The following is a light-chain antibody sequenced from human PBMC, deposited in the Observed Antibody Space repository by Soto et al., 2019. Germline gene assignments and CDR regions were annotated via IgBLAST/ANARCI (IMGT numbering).Light chain of an antibody. J-gene: IGKJ2*01. Sequence: DIVMTQSPDSLAVSLGERATINCKSSQSVLYSSNSKNYLAWYQQKPGQPPKLLIYWASTQESGVPDRFSGSGSGTDFTLTISSLQAEDVAVYYCQQYYATPHTFGQGTKLEIK. CDR3: QQYYATPHT. CDR2: WAS. CDR1: QSVLYSSNSKNY. V-gene: IGKV4-1*01.